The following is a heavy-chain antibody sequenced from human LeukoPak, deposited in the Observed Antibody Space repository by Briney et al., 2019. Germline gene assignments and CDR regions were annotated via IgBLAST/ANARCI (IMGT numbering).Heavy chain of an antibody. CDR3: ARASSRGLGQDFDY. Sequence: GGSLRLSCAASGFTFSSYSMNWVRQAPGKGLEWVSSISSSSSYIYYADSVKGRFTISRDNAKNSLCLQMNSLRAEDTAVYYCARASSRGLGQDFDYWGQGTLVTVSS. CDR2: ISSSSSYI. J-gene: IGHJ4*02. CDR1: GFTFSSYS. D-gene: IGHD3-10*01. V-gene: IGHV3-21*01.